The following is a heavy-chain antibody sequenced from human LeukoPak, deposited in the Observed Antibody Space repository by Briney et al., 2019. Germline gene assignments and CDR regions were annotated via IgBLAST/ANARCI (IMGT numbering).Heavy chain of an antibody. D-gene: IGHD1-26*01. Sequence: PSETLSLTCTVSGGSISTSSYYWGWIRPPPGKGLGCIGNIYYSGSTYYNPSLKSRVTISVDTSKNQFSLKLSSVTAADTDVYYCARGSWELAEEVYWGQGTLVTVSS. CDR1: GGSISTSSYY. V-gene: IGHV4-39*07. J-gene: IGHJ4*02. CDR3: ARGSWELAEEVY. CDR2: IYYSGST.